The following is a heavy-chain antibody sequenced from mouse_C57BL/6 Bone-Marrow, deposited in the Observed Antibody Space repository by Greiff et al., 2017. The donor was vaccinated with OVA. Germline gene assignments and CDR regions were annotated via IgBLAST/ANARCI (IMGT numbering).Heavy chain of an antibody. J-gene: IGHJ1*03. CDR3: ASRLYYGSSHSYWYFDV. Sequence: EVNVVESGGGLVKPGGSLKLSCAASGFTFSSYAMSWVRQTPEKRLEWVATISDGGSYTYYPDNVKGRFTISRDNAKNNLYLQMSHLKSEDTAMYYCASRLYYGSSHSYWYFDVWGTGTTVTVSS. CDR1: GFTFSSYA. CDR2: ISDGGSYT. V-gene: IGHV5-4*03. D-gene: IGHD1-1*01.